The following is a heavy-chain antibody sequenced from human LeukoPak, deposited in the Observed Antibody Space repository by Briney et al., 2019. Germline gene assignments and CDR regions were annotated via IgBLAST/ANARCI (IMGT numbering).Heavy chain of an antibody. CDR3: AAGNYYDSSGYYPYPFDI. J-gene: IGHJ3*02. Sequence: SVKVSCKASGFIFSRSAVQWVRQARGQRLEWIGWIVAGSGNTNYAQKFQERVTMTRDMSTGTAYMELSSLRSEDTAVYYCAAGNYYDSSGYYPYPFDIWGQGTMVTVSS. CDR2: IVAGSGNT. D-gene: IGHD3-22*01. V-gene: IGHV1-58*01. CDR1: GFIFSRSA.